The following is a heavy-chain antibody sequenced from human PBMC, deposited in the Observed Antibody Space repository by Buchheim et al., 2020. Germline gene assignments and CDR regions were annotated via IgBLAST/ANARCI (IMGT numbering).Heavy chain of an antibody. CDR1: GYTFTNYA. CDR2: INAGNADA. CDR3: ARGSYDFLTGSSLTYFDH. J-gene: IGHJ4*02. V-gene: IGHV1-3*01. Sequence: VKKPGASVKVSCKASGYTFTNYAIHWVRQAPGQRLEWLGWINAGNADAKYSPKFRGRVTITRDTSATTAYMELSSLRPEDTAVYYCARGSYDFLTGSSLTYFDHWGQGIL. D-gene: IGHD3-9*01.